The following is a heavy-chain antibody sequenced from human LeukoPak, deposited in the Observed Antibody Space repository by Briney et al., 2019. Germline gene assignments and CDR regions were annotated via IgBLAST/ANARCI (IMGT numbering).Heavy chain of an antibody. CDR3: AKDLLQYDSSGIWFDH. D-gene: IGHD3-22*01. J-gene: IGHJ5*02. CDR1: GFTFSSYG. V-gene: IGHV3-30*02. CDR2: IRYDGSNK. Sequence: GGSLRLSCAASGFTFSSYGMHWVRQAPGKGLEWVAFIRYDGSNKYYADSVKGRFTISRDNSKNTLYLQMNSLRAEDTAVYYCAKDLLQYDSSGIWFDHWGQGTLVTVSS.